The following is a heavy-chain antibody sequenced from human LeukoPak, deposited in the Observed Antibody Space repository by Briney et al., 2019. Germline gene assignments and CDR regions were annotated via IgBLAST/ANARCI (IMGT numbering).Heavy chain of an antibody. CDR1: GGSISNYY. Sequence: SETLSLTCTVSGGSISNYYWSWVRQPPGNGLGWRGCVYYRGTTNYHPSLKSRVTISVDTSKNHFSLKVTSVTAADTAMYYCARGDLAATDTGYSYYGMDVWGQGTTVTVSS. CDR2: VYYRGTT. CDR3: ARGDLAATDTGYSYYGMDV. J-gene: IGHJ6*02. V-gene: IGHV4-59*01. D-gene: IGHD6-13*01.